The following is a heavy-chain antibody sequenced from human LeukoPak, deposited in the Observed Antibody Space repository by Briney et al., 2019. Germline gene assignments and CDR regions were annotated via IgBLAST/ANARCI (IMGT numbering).Heavy chain of an antibody. D-gene: IGHD2-2*01. CDR3: ARDQPTIPTATYAMDV. CDR2: ITSDGSST. Sequence: GDSLRLSCAASGFTFSSYWMHWVRQVPGKGLVWVSRITSDGSSTRYADSVKGRFTISRDNAKNTLYLQMNSLRAEDTAVYYCARDQPTIPTATYAMDVWGQGTTVTVSS. J-gene: IGHJ6*02. V-gene: IGHV3-74*01. CDR1: GFTFSSYW.